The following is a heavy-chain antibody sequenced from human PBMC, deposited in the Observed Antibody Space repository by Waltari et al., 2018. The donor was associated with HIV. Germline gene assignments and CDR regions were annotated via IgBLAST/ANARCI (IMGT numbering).Heavy chain of an antibody. CDR3: ARDSHYYDSTPFDY. CDR1: GFIFRIFE. Sequence: QVQLVESGGGVVQPGRSLRLSCAASGFIFRIFEIHWVREAPGKGLEWVAVIGDDGTKKDFADSVKGRFTISRDNSKNTLYLQMNSLRAEDTAVYYCARDSHYYDSTPFDYWGQGTLVTVSS. CDR2: IGDDGTKK. J-gene: IGHJ4*02. V-gene: IGHV3-33*01. D-gene: IGHD3-22*01.